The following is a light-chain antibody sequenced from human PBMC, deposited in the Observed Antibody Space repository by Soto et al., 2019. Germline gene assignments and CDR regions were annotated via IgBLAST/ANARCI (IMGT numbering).Light chain of an antibody. CDR2: LNSDGSH. CDR1: SGHSSYA. V-gene: IGLV4-69*01. J-gene: IGLJ3*02. CDR3: QTWGTGIHWV. Sequence: QPVLTQSPSASASLGASVKLTCTLSSGHSSYAIAWHQQQPEKGPRYLMKLNSDGSHNKGDGIPDRFSGSSSGAERYLTISSLQSEDEADYYCQTWGTGIHWVFGGGTKVTVL.